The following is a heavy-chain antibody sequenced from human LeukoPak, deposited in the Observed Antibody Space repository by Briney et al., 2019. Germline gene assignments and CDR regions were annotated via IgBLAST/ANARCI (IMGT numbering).Heavy chain of an antibody. Sequence: ASVKVSCKASGYTFTSYGISWVLQAPGQGLEWMGWISAYNGNTNYAQKLQGRVTMTTDTSTSTAYMELRSLRSDDTAVYYCARVPPLLWFGESLSFDYWGQGTLVTVSS. J-gene: IGHJ4*02. CDR1: GYTFTSYG. CDR3: ARVPPLLWFGESLSFDY. D-gene: IGHD3-10*01. V-gene: IGHV1-18*01. CDR2: ISAYNGNT.